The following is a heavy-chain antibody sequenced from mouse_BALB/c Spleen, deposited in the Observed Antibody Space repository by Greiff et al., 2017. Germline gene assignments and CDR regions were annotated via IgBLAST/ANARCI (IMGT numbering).Heavy chain of an antibody. V-gene: IGHV2-9*02. CDR3: ARDGGITTLFAY. J-gene: IGHJ3*01. CDR2: IWAGGST. CDR1: GFSLTSYG. Sequence: VKLVESGPGLVAPSQSLSITCTASGFSLTSYGVHWVRQPPGQGLEWLGAIWAGGSTNYNSAHMSRLSISKDNSKSQVFLKMNSMQTDDTAMYYCARDGGITTLFAYWGQGTLVTVSA. D-gene: IGHD2-4*01.